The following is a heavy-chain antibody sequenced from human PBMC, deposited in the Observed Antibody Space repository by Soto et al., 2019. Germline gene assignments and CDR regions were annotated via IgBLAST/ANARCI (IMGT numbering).Heavy chain of an antibody. Sequence: ASVKVSCKASGYTFTSYYMHWVRQAPGQGPEWMGIINPSGGSTSYAQKFQGRVTMTRDTSTSTVYMELSSLRSEDTAVYYCARGGYSYGSDYYYYGMDVWGQGTKVTVSS. CDR1: GYTFTSYY. D-gene: IGHD5-18*01. V-gene: IGHV1-46*01. CDR3: ARGGYSYGSDYYYYGMDV. CDR2: INPSGGST. J-gene: IGHJ6*02.